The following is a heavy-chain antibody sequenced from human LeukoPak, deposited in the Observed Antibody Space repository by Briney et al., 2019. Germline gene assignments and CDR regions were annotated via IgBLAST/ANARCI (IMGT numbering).Heavy chain of an antibody. CDR1: GFTFNNAW. CDR3: SVYYALHY. V-gene: IGHV3-15*01. D-gene: IGHD3-16*01. Sequence: GGSLRLPCAASGFTFNNAWMNWVRQAPGRGLEWVGRIRSEADGGTSDYAAPVKGRFTFSRDDSKNTLYLQMNSLKTEDSAVYYCSVYYALHYWGQGTLVTVSS. J-gene: IGHJ4*02. CDR2: IRSEADGGTS.